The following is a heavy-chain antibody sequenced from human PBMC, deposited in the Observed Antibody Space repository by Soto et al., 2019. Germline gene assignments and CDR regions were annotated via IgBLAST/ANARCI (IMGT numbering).Heavy chain of an antibody. Sequence: GGSLRLSCAASGFTFSSYGMHWVRQAPGKGLEWVAVISYDGSNKYYADSVKGRFTISRDNSKNTLYLQMNSLRAEDTAVYYCAQDNCSSTSCSSDYWGQGTLVTVYS. CDR2: ISYDGSNK. CDR1: GFTFSSYG. D-gene: IGHD2-2*01. J-gene: IGHJ4*02. V-gene: IGHV3-30*18. CDR3: AQDNCSSTSCSSDY.